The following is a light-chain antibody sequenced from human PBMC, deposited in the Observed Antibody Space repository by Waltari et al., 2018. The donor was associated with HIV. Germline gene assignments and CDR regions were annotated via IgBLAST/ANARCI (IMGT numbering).Light chain of an antibody. V-gene: IGLV1-40*01. J-gene: IGLJ1*01. CDR3: QSYDGSLGGYV. CDR1: ISNIGAGYD. Sequence: SVLTQPPSVSGAPGPRVPISCTGTISNIGAGYDVPWYQQLPGTAPKLLIYGHTNRPSGVPDRFSGSKSGTSASLAITGLQAEDEADYYCQSYDGSLGGYVFGTGTAVTVL. CDR2: GHT.